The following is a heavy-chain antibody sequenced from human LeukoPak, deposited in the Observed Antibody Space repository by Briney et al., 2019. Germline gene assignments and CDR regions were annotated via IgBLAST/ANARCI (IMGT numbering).Heavy chain of an antibody. Sequence: PGGSLRLSCAASGFTFSSYWMSWVRQAPGKGLEWVANIKQDGSEKYYVDSVKGRFTISRDNAKNSLYLQMNSLRAEDTAVYYCAQAIFGTKWYFQHWGQGTLVTVSS. CDR2: IKQDGSEK. D-gene: IGHD3-3*01. CDR1: GFTFSSYW. V-gene: IGHV3-7*03. CDR3: AQAIFGTKWYFQH. J-gene: IGHJ1*01.